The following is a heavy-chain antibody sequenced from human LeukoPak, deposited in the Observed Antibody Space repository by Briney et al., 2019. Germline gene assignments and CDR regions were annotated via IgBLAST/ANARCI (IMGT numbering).Heavy chain of an antibody. J-gene: IGHJ4*02. Sequence: GGSLRLSCAAPGFTFSSYSMNWVRQAPGKGLEWVSSISSSSYIYYADSVKGRFTISRDNAKNSLYLQMNSLRAEDTAVYYCARALGVAAALGPYYFDYWGQGTLVTVSS. D-gene: IGHD6-13*01. CDR2: ISSSSYI. CDR3: ARALGVAAALGPYYFDY. V-gene: IGHV3-21*01. CDR1: GFTFSSYS.